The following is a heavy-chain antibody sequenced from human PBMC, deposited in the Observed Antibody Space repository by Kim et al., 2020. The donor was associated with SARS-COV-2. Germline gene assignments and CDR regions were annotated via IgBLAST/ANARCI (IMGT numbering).Heavy chain of an antibody. J-gene: IGHJ4*02. V-gene: IGHV3-74*01. D-gene: IGHD6-13*01. CDR3: VREGYSSSRFWGFDS. Sequence: ADSVKGEFAISRENAKNTLYLQLNSLRAGDTAVYYCVREGYSSSRFWGFDSWGQGTLVTVSS.